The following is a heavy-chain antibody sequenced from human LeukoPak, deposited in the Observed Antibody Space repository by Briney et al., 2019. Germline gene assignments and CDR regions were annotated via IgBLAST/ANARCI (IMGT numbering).Heavy chain of an antibody. V-gene: IGHV4-59*08. Sequence: SSETVSLTCTVSGGSISSYYWSWTRQPPGKGLEWIGYIYYSGSTNYNPSLKSRVTISVDTSKNQFSLKLRSATTADTAVYFCARRDSYTSPFQYWGQRTMAADSS. J-gene: IGHJ1*01. CDR3: ARRDSYTSPFQY. D-gene: IGHD3-16*01. CDR1: GGSISSYY. CDR2: IYYSGST.